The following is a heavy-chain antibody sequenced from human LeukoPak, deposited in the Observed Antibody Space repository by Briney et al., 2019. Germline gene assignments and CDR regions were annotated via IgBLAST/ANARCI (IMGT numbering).Heavy chain of an antibody. D-gene: IGHD3-9*01. Sequence: GGSLRLSCVATGFTFSTYGMSWVRQAPGKGLEWVSAISGSGGSTYYADSVKGRFTISRDNSKNTLYLQMNSLRAEDTAVYYCAKDGGEYYDILTGYYPRLYYMDVWGKGTTVTISS. J-gene: IGHJ6*03. CDR1: GFTFSTYG. V-gene: IGHV3-23*01. CDR3: AKDGGEYYDILTGYYPRLYYMDV. CDR2: ISGSGGST.